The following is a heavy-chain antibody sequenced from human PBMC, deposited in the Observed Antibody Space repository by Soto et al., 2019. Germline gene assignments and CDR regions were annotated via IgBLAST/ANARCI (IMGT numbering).Heavy chain of an antibody. J-gene: IGHJ4*02. D-gene: IGHD6-13*01. CDR1: GFTFSSYA. CDR3: ARSLFLASTGIEPFDF. CDR2: ISGGGNDA. Sequence: EVQLLESGGGLVQPGGSLVLSCAASGFTFSSYAMSWVRQAPGKGLEWVSSISGGGNDAYYADSVKGRFTISRDNSMNTLYLQMNRLRADDTAVHYCARSLFLASTGIEPFDFWGQGTLVTVSS. V-gene: IGHV3-23*01.